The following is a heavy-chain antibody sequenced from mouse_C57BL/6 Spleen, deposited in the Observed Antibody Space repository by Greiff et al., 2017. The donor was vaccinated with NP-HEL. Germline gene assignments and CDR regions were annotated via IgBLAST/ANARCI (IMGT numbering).Heavy chain of an antibody. D-gene: IGHD2-1*01. CDR1: GYAFTNYL. V-gene: IGHV1-54*01. CDR3: ARRGYYGNSSYAMDY. CDR2: INPGSGGT. Sequence: QVQLKESGAELVRPGTSVKVSCKASGYAFTNYLIEWVKQRPGQGLEWIGVINPGSGGTNYNEKFKGKATLTADKSSSTAYMQLSSLTSEDSAVYFCARRGYYGNSSYAMDYWGQGTSVTVSS. J-gene: IGHJ4*01.